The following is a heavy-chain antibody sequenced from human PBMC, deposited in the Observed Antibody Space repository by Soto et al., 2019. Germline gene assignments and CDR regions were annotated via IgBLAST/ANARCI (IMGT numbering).Heavy chain of an antibody. CDR1: GLTFSDHY. CDR2: SRNKANSYTT. Sequence: EVQLVESGGGLVQPGGSLRLSCAASGLTFSDHYMDWVRQAPGKGLEWVGRSRNKANSYTTEYAASVKGRFSISRDDSKNSVYLQMNSLTTEDTAVYYCARPLRTGTTTYFDYWGQGTQVTVSS. J-gene: IGHJ4*02. CDR3: ARPLRTGTTTYFDY. D-gene: IGHD1-1*01. V-gene: IGHV3-72*01.